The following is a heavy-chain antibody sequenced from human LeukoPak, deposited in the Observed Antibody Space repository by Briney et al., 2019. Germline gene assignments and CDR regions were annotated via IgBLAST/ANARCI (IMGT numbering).Heavy chain of an antibody. D-gene: IGHD3-16*01. CDR1: GFTFSSYS. V-gene: IGHV3-21*01. CDR2: ISSSSSYI. Sequence: GGSLRLSCAASGFTFSSYSRNWVRQAPGKGLEWVSAISSSSSYIYYADSVKGRFTISRDNAKNSLYLQKNSMRAEDTAGYYCARADYDYVWGHYSPLRGAFDIWGQGTMVTVSS. CDR3: ARADYDYVWGHYSPLRGAFDI. J-gene: IGHJ3*02.